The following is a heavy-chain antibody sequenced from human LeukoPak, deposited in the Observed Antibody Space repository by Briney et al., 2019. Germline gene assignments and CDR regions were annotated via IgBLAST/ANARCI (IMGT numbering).Heavy chain of an antibody. Sequence: GSSLRLSCAASGFTFSSFAMHWVRQAPGKGLEWVADIWYNGSNKYYAESVKGRFTISRDNSRNTLYLQMNSLRAEDTAVYYCSRGGYGDYNNWFDPWGQGTLVIVSS. CDR2: IWYNGSNK. V-gene: IGHV3-33*01. CDR1: GFTFSSFA. D-gene: IGHD4-17*01. J-gene: IGHJ5*02. CDR3: SRGGYGDYNNWFDP.